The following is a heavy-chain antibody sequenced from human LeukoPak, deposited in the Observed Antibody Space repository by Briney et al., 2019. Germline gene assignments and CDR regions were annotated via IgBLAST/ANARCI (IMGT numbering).Heavy chain of an antibody. CDR2: INPNTGGT. CDR3: ARASGSYWWFDS. Sequence: ASVKVSCKASGYTFTGYYMHWVRQAPGQGLEWMGWINPNTGGTNYAQKFQGRVTMTRDTSISTVYMELSRLRSDDTAVYYCARASGSYWWFDSWGQGTLVTVSS. J-gene: IGHJ5*01. CDR1: GYTFTGYY. V-gene: IGHV1-2*02. D-gene: IGHD1-26*01.